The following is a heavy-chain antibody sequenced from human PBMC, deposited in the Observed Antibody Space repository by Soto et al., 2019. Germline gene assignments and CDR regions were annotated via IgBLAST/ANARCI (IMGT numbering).Heavy chain of an antibody. CDR1: GYSFTSYW. CDR3: ARQGAYDILTGYFLVY. V-gene: IGHV5-51*01. J-gene: IGHJ4*02. D-gene: IGHD3-9*01. CDR2: IYPGDSDT. Sequence: PGKSLKISCKGSGYSFTSYWIGWVRQMPGKGLEWMGIIYPGDSDTRYSPSFQGQVTISADKSISTAYLQWSSLKASDTAMYYCARQGAYDILTGYFLVYWGQGTLVTVSS.